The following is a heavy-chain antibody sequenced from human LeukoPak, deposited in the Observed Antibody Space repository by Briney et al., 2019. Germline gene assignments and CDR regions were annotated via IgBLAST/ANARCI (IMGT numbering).Heavy chain of an antibody. V-gene: IGHV4-34*01. CDR3: ARSGIRFGDNYYYYYGMDV. J-gene: IGHJ6*02. CDR2: INHSGST. D-gene: IGHD3-10*01. Sequence: TLSLTCAVYGGSFIGYYWSWIRQPPGKGLEWIGEINHSGSTNYNPSLKSRVTISVDTSKNQFSLKLSSVTAADTAVYYCARSGIRFGDNYYYYYGMDVWGQGTTVTVSS. CDR1: GGSFIGYY.